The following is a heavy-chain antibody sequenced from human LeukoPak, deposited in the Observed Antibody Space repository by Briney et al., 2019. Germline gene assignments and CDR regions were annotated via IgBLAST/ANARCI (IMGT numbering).Heavy chain of an antibody. CDR1: GYTFTRYC. CDR3: ARDLRGTVAYFDY. D-gene: IGHD4-23*01. Sequence: ASVKVSCKASGYTFTRYCISWVRQAPGQGLGWLGWISAYNADTNYAPKLQGRVTVTTDTSTSTAYMELRSLRSDDTAVYYCARDLRGTVAYFDYWGQGTLVTVSS. J-gene: IGHJ4*02. CDR2: ISAYNADT. V-gene: IGHV1-18*01.